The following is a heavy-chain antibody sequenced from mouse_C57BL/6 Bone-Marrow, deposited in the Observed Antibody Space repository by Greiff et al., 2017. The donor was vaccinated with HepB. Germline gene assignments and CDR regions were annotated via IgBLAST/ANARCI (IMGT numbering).Heavy chain of an antibody. Sequence: VQLQQPGAELVKPGASVKMSCKASGYTFTSYWITWVKQRPGQGLEWIGDIYPGSGSTNYNEKFKSKATLTVDKPSSTAYMQLSSLTSEDSAVYYCARGRYGSSYLDYWGQGTTLTVSS. D-gene: IGHD1-1*01. J-gene: IGHJ2*01. V-gene: IGHV1-55*01. CDR2: IYPGSGST. CDR1: GYTFTSYW. CDR3: ARGRYGSSYLDY.